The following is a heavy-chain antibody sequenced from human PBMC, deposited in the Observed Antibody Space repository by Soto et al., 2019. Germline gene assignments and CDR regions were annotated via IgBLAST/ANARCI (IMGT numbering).Heavy chain of an antibody. V-gene: IGHV3-30*18. Sequence: GGTLRLSCAASGFTFSSYGMHWVRQAQGKGLEWVAVISYDGSNKYYEDSVKGRFTISRDNSKNTLYLQMNSLRAEDTAVYYCAKGRGSSWYYGMDVWGQGTTVTVSS. CDR1: GFTFSSYG. CDR3: AKGRGSSWYYGMDV. J-gene: IGHJ6*02. CDR2: ISYDGSNK. D-gene: IGHD6-13*01.